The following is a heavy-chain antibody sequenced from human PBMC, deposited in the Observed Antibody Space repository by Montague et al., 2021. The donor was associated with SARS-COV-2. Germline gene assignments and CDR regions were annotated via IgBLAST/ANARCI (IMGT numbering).Heavy chain of an antibody. Sequence: SLRLSCAASGFTFSSYGMFWVRQTPGKGLEWVSAISGGGDMTYYADSVKGRFTISRDNSKNTLYLQMNTLRAEDTAVYFRAKKTIAVPGSPHFDSWGQGTLVTVSS. CDR2: ISGGGDMT. CDR3: AKKTIAVPGSPHFDS. V-gene: IGHV3-23*01. J-gene: IGHJ4*02. CDR1: GFTFSSYG. D-gene: IGHD6-19*01.